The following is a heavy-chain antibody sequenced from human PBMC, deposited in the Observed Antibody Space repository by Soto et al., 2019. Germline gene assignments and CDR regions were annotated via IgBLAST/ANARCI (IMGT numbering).Heavy chain of an antibody. CDR1: GFTVSTNH. D-gene: IGHD6-19*01. J-gene: IGHJ1*01. V-gene: IGHV3-66*01. CDR2: IYSDDST. Sequence: EVQLVESGGGLVQPGGSLRISCVASGFTVSTNHMSWVRQAPGKGLEWVSLIYSDDSTYYADSVKGRFTISRDNSKNTLYLQMSSLRAEDTAVYYCARDVAVAGTHQTWGQGTLVSVSS. CDR3: ARDVAVAGTHQT.